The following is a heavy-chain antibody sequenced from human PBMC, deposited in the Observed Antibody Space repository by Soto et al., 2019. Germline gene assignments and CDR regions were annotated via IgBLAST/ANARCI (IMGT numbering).Heavy chain of an antibody. D-gene: IGHD6-13*01. CDR3: AREGLEEQLARGFDY. CDR1: GFTFSDYY. Sequence: QVQLVESGGGLVKPGGSLRLSCAASGFTFSDYYMSWIRQAPGKGLEWVSYISSSSSYTNYADSVKGRFTISRDNAKNSLYLQMNSLRAEDTAVYYCAREGLEEQLARGFDYWGQGTLVTVSS. J-gene: IGHJ4*02. CDR2: ISSSSSYT. V-gene: IGHV3-11*06.